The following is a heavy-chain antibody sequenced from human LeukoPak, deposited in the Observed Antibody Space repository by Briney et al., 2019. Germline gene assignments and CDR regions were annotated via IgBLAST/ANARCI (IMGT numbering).Heavy chain of an antibody. CDR3: ACLLTGYSPFDC. CDR1: GFAFSSYH. CDR2: ISNSGDRT. Sequence: PGGSLRLSCAASGFAFSSYHMAWVRLSPGKDVECVSSISNSGDRTYYTDSVKGRFTISKDNSKNTLYLQMNSLKPEDTAVFYCACLLTGYSPFDCWGQGTLVTVSS. J-gene: IGHJ4*02. V-gene: IGHV3-23*01. D-gene: IGHD3-9*01.